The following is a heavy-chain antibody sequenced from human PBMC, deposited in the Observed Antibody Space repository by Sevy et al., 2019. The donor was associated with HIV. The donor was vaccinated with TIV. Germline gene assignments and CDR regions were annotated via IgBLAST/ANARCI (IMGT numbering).Heavy chain of an antibody. CDR2: ISISSNII. Sequence: GGSLRLSCAASGFTLSPYSMEWVRQAPGKGLEWVSHISISSNIIYYADSVKGRFTVSRDNAKNSLYLRMDSLRDEDTAVYYCARDAMRVGNSNYYYGMDVWGQGTTVTVSS. CDR3: ARDAMRVGNSNYYYGMDV. V-gene: IGHV3-48*02. D-gene: IGHD2-2*01. J-gene: IGHJ6*02. CDR1: GFTLSPYS.